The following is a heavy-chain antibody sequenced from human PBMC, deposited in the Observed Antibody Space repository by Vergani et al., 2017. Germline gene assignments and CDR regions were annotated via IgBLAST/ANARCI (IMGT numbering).Heavy chain of an antibody. CDR3: AKEEGYYDSSGYYPGWYFEL. CDR2: IRYDGSNK. J-gene: IGHJ2*01. CDR1: GFTFSSYG. Sequence: QVQLVESGGGVVQPGGSLRLSCAASGFTFSSYGMHWVRHAPGKGLEWVAFIRYDGSNKYYADSVKGRFTISRDNSKNTLYLQMNSLRAEDTAVYYCAKEEGYYDSSGYYPGWYFELWGRGTLVTVSS. V-gene: IGHV3-30*02. D-gene: IGHD3-22*01.